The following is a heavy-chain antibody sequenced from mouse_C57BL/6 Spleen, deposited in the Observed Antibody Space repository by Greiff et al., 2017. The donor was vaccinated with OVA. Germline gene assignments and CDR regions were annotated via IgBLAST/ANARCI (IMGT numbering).Heavy chain of an antibody. CDR3: ARPYDYDGGQGYYAMDY. V-gene: IGHV1-59*01. J-gene: IGHJ4*01. Sequence: VQLQQPGAELVRPGTSVKLSCKASGYTFTSYWMHWVKQRPGQGLEWIGVIDPSDSYTNYNQKFKGKATLTVDTSSSTAYMQLSSLTSEDSAVYYGARPYDYDGGQGYYAMDYWGQGTSVTVSS. CDR1: GYTFTSYW. CDR2: IDPSDSYT. D-gene: IGHD2-4*01.